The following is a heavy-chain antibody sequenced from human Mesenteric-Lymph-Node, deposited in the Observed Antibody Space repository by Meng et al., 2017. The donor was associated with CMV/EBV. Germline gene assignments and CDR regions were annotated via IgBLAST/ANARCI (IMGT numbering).Heavy chain of an antibody. V-gene: IGHV3-23*01. J-gene: IGHJ5*02. Sequence: GESLKISCAASGFTFSSYAMSWVRQAPGKGLEWVSAISGSGGSTYYADSVKGRFTISRENSKNTLYLQMNSLRAEDTAVYYCAKVRDIVVVPAAPPGWFDPWGQGTQVTVSS. D-gene: IGHD2-2*01. CDR2: ISGSGGST. CDR3: AKVRDIVVVPAAPPGWFDP. CDR1: GFTFSSYA.